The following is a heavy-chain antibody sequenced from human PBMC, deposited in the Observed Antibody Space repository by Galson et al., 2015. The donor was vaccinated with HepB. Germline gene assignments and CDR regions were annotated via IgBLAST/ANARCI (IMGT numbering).Heavy chain of an antibody. Sequence: QSGAEVKKPGESLRISCKGSGYSFTSYWISWVRQMPGKGLEWMGRIDPSDSYTNYSPSFQGHVTISADKSISTAYLQWSSLKASDTAMYYCARQDHNDCSGGSCYSLTDYWGQGTLVTVSS. CDR1: GYSFTSYW. D-gene: IGHD2-15*01. CDR2: IDPSDSYT. J-gene: IGHJ4*02. CDR3: ARQDHNDCSGGSCYSLTDY. V-gene: IGHV5-10-1*01.